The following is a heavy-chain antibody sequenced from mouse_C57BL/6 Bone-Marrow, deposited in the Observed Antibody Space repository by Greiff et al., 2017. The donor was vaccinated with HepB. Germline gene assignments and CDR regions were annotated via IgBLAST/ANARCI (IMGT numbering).Heavy chain of an antibody. J-gene: IGHJ3*01. CDR3: ARMALYAWFAY. CDR2: INPNNGGT. V-gene: IGHV1-26*01. D-gene: IGHD2-12*01. Sequence: VQLKQSGPELVKPGASVKISCKASGYTFTDYYMNWVKQSHGKSLEWIGDINPNNGGTSYNQKFKGKATLTVDKSSSTAYMELRSLTSEDSAVYYCARMALYAWFAYWGQGTLVTVSA. CDR1: GYTFTDYY.